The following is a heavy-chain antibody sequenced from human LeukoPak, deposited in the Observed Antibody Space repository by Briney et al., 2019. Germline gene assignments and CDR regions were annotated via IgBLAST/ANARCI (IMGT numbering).Heavy chain of an antibody. D-gene: IGHD3-22*01. Sequence: ASVKVSCKASGYTFTSYDINWVRQATGQGLEWMGWMNPNSGNTGYAQKFQGRVTMTRNTSISTAYMELSSLRSEDTAVYYCARAFEIDYYDSSGYAHPPDYWGQGTLVTVS. CDR2: MNPNSGNT. CDR3: ARAFEIDYYDSSGYAHPPDY. V-gene: IGHV1-8*01. CDR1: GYTFTSYD. J-gene: IGHJ4*02.